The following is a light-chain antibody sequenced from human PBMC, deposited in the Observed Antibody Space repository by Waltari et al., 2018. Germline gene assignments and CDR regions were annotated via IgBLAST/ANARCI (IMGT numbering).Light chain of an antibody. CDR3: QQDYNLPLT. CDR1: QSVSSNF. Sequence: ETVMTQSPATLSLSPGERATLSCRASQSVSSNFLSWYQQKPGQAPRLLIYGASPRAPGIPARFSGSGSGTDFTLTISSLQPEDFAVYYCQQDYNLPLTFGGGTKVEIK. J-gene: IGKJ4*01. CDR2: GAS. V-gene: IGKV3D-7*01.